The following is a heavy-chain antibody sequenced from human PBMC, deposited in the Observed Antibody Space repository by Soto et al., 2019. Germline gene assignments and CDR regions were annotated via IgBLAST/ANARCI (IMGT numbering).Heavy chain of an antibody. CDR2: IIPIFGTA. Sequence: QVQLVQSGAEVKKPGSSVKVSCKASGGTFSSYAISWVRQAPGQGLEWMGGIIPIFGTANYAQKFQGRVTITADKSTSTAYMELSSLRSEDTAVYYCAWWERGKLSIAADRYGMDVWGQGTTVTVSS. CDR3: AWWERGKLSIAADRYGMDV. D-gene: IGHD6-25*01. J-gene: IGHJ6*02. V-gene: IGHV1-69*06. CDR1: GGTFSSYA.